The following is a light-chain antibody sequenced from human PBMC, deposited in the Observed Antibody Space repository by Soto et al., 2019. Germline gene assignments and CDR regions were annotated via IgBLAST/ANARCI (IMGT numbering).Light chain of an antibody. CDR3: SSYTSSRTWV. CDR2: EVS. CDR1: SIDVGGYNY. V-gene: IGLV2-14*01. Sequence: QSALTQPASVSGSPGQSITISCTGTSIDVGGYNYVSWYQQHPGKAPKLMIYEVSNRPSGVSNRFSGSKSGNTASLTISGLQAEDEADYYCSSYTSSRTWVFGGGTKLTVL. J-gene: IGLJ3*02.